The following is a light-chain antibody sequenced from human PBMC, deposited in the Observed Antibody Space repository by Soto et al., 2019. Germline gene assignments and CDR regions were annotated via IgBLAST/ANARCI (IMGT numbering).Light chain of an antibody. Sequence: DVQMTQSPSSLSAFVGDRVTITCRASQGIAPYLAWFQQKPGKVPKLLIYATSTLQSGVPSRFSGSGSGTDFTLTINSLQPEDVGTYDCQKYNSAPLTFGRGTKVEIK. V-gene: IGKV1-27*01. CDR3: QKYNSAPLT. CDR1: QGIAPY. J-gene: IGKJ4*01. CDR2: ATS.